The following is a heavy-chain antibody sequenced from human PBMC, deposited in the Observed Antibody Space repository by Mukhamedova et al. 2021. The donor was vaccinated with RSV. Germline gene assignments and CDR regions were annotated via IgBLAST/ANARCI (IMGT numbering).Heavy chain of an antibody. V-gene: IGHV1-46*01. CDR3: ARGYSGYSY. CDR1: GYTFTSYY. Sequence: KASGYTFTSYYIHWVRQAPGQGLEWVGMINPGSGSTFYAQEFQGRVTVTRDTSTSTVYMDLSSLRSEDTAYYYCARGYSGYSYWC. J-gene: IGHJ4*01. D-gene: IGHD5-12*01. CDR2: INPGSGST.